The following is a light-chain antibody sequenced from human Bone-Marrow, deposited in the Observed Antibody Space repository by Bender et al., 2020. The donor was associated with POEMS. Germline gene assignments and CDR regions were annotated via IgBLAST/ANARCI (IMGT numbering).Light chain of an antibody. Sequence: SYELTQPPSVSVSPGQTARIPCSGDALPKQHAYWYQQKPGQAPVLVMYKDTERPSGIPERFSGSSSGTTVTLTISGVQAEDEADYYCQSADSSGTYHVVFGGGTKLTVL. V-gene: IGLV3-25*03. CDR2: KDT. CDR1: ALPKQH. J-gene: IGLJ2*01. CDR3: QSADSSGTYHVV.